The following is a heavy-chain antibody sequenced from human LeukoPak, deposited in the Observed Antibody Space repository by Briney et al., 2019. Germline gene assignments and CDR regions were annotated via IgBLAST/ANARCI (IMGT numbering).Heavy chain of an antibody. CDR2: IRLDGTKE. J-gene: IGHJ4*02. Sequence: PGGSLRLSCTASGFTFSNYGMHWVRQAPGKGLEWVAFIRLDGTKEYYADSVKGRFTISRDNAKNSLYLQMNSLRAEDTAVYYCARGSPEWFGELFFGYWGQGTLVTVSS. V-gene: IGHV3-30*02. CDR1: GFTFSNYG. D-gene: IGHD3-10*01. CDR3: ARGSPEWFGELFFGY.